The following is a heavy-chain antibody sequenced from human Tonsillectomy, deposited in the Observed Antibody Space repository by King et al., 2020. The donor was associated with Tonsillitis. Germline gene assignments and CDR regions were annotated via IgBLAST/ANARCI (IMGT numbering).Heavy chain of an antibody. CDR2: IYHSGST. D-gene: IGHD3-10*01. CDR1: GYSISSGYY. J-gene: IGHJ2*01. Sequence: VQLQESGPGLVKPSETLSLTCAVSGYSISSGYYWGWLRQPPGKGLEWIGSIYHSGSTYYNPSLKSRVTISVDTSKNQFSLKLSSVTAADTAVYYCARASSGSGLFWGRGTLVTVSS. CDR3: ARASSGSGLF. V-gene: IGHV4-38-2*01.